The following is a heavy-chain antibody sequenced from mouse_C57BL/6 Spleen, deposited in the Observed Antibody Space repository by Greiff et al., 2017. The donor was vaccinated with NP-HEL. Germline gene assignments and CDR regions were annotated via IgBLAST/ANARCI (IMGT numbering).Heavy chain of an antibody. V-gene: IGHV1-85*01. CDR2: IYPRDGST. Sequence: QVQLQQSGPELVKPGASVKLSCKASGYTFTSYDINWVKQRPGQGLEWIGWIYPRDGSTTYNEKFKGKATLTVDTSSSTAYMELHSLTSEDSAVYFCARHELTGTRGFAYWGQGTLVTVSA. J-gene: IGHJ3*01. CDR1: GYTFTSYD. D-gene: IGHD4-1*01. CDR3: ARHELTGTRGFAY.